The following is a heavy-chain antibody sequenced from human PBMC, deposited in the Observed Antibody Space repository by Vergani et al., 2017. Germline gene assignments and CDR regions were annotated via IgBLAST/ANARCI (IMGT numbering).Heavy chain of an antibody. CDR2: INHSGST. CDR3: ARDGYIAADDWFDP. V-gene: IGHV4-59*12. D-gene: IGHD6-13*01. Sequence: QVQLQESGPGLVKPSETLSLTCTVSGGSISSYYWSWIRQPPGKGLEWIGEINHSGSTNYNPSLKSRVTISVDTSKNQFSLKLSSVTAADTAVYYCARDGYIAADDWFDPWGQGTLVTVSS. CDR1: GGSISSYY. J-gene: IGHJ5*02.